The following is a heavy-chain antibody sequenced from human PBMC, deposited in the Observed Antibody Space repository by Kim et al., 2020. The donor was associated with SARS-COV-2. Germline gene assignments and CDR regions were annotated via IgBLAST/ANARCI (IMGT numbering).Heavy chain of an antibody. J-gene: IGHJ6*02. V-gene: IGHV4-4*02. CDR3: ARREVGATTDDYYGMDV. CDR1: GGSISSSNW. CDR2: IYHSGST. D-gene: IGHD1-26*01. Sequence: SETLSLTCAVSGGSISSSNWWSWVRQPPGKGLEWIGEIYHSGSTNYNPSLKSRVTISVDKSKNQFSLKLSSVTAADTAVYYCARREVGATTDDYYGMDVWGQGTTVTVSS.